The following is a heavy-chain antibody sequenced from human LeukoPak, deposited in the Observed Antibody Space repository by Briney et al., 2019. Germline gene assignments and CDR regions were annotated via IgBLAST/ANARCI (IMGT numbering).Heavy chain of an antibody. D-gene: IGHD3-16*02. CDR1: GFTFSSYS. CDR2: ISSSSSYI. V-gene: IGHV3-21*01. CDR3: ARGLNKPYDYVWGSYRLFDY. J-gene: IGHJ4*02. Sequence: GGSLRLSCAASGFTFSSYSMNWVRQAPGKGLEWVSSISSSSSYIYYADSVKGRFTISRDNAKNPLYLQMNSLRAEDTAVYYCARGLNKPYDYVWGSYRLFDYWGQGTLVTVSS.